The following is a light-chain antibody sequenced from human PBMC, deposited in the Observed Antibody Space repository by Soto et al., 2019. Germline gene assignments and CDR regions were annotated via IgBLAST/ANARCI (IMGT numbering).Light chain of an antibody. CDR1: QSASSSY. CDR2: GAS. Sequence: EIVLTQSPGTLSLSPGERATLSCRASQSASSSYLAWYQQKPRQAPRLLIYGASSRATGIPDRFSGSGSGTDFTLTISRLEPEDFAVYYCQQHGGSPLTFGGGTKVEIK. CDR3: QQHGGSPLT. V-gene: IGKV3-20*01. J-gene: IGKJ4*01.